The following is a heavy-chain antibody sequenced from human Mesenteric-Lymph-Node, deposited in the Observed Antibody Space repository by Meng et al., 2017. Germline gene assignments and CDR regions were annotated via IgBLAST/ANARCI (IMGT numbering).Heavy chain of an antibody. CDR3: ARGGGCSSSCCDLDY. CDR2: LYQSGSN. J-gene: IGHJ4*02. V-gene: IGHV4-4*02. CDR1: GASIRRGNW. D-gene: IGHD2-2*01. Sequence: QVALAGLGPRYVTNEWTMAAYCVGVGASIRRGNWWTWVGPPDGKGLEGSGDLYQSGSNNYNTYLKSRVNISVDNSKKQFSLQLCFVSDEDTDMYYCARGGGCSSSCCDLDYWGQGVLVTVSS.